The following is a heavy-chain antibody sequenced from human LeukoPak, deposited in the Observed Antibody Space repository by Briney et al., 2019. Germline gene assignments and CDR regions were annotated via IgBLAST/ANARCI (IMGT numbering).Heavy chain of an antibody. J-gene: IGHJ4*02. CDR2: SYDSGST. D-gene: IGHD5-18*01. V-gene: IGHV4-31*03. CDR1: GGSINSDGYY. Sequence: SETLSLTCTVSGGSINSDGYYWSWIRQDPGKGREWIGCSYDSGSTYYNPSMKSRVTISVDTSKNQFSLKMSSLTAADTAVYYCARGTNYSYPYGNYWGQGPLVPVS. CDR3: ARGTNYSYPYGNY.